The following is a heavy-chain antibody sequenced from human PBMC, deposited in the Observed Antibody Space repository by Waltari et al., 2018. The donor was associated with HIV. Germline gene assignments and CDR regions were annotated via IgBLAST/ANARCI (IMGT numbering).Heavy chain of an antibody. V-gene: IGHV3-74*01. J-gene: IGHJ4*02. CDR1: GFSVSRYW. D-gene: IGHD3-10*02. CDR2: INPDGNTR. Sequence: EVQLVQSGGGLVQPGGSRRLSCAASGFSVSRYWMHWVRQIPGQWLVWVSRINPDGNTRDYADSVRGRFTISRDYAKNTLYLQMNSLRDEDTAMYYCVKDMFGEYDYWGQGTLVTVSS. CDR3: VKDMFGEYDY.